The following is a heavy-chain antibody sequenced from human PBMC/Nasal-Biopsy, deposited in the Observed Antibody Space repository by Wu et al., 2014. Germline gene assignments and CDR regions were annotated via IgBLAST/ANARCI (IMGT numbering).Heavy chain of an antibody. J-gene: IGHJ3*02. Sequence: SVSGNSATWNWIRQSPSRGLEWLGRTYYRSKWYNEYAVSVKSRISINPDTSKNQFSLKLSSVTAADTAVYYCAREWRSSGVVAFDIWGQGTRVTVSS. V-gene: IGHV6-1*01. D-gene: IGHD5-12*01. CDR2: TYYRSKWYN. CDR1: SVSGNSAT. CDR3: AREWRSSGVVAFDI.